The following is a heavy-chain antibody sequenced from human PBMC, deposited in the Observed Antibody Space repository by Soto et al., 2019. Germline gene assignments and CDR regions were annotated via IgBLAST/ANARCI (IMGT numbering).Heavy chain of an antibody. D-gene: IGHD2-2*01. Sequence: PGGSLRLSCAASGFTFSGYGMHWVRQAPGKGLERVAVISYDGSNKYYADSVKGRFTISRDNSKSTLYLQMNSLRAEDTAVYYCAKDGLPQDIVVVPXDILTRIGIVSPHFFDYWGLGTLVTVSS. V-gene: IGHV3-30*18. J-gene: IGHJ4*02. CDR1: GFTFSGYG. CDR2: ISYDGSNK. CDR3: AKDGLPQDIVVVPXDILTRIGIVSPHFFDY.